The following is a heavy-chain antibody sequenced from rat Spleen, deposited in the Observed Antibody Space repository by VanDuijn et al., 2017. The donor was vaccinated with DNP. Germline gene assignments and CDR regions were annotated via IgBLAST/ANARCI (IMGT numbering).Heavy chain of an antibody. Sequence: EVQLQESGPGLVKPSQSLSLTCSVTGYSITSYHGWNWIRWFPGAKLEWMGYINGAGITNYNPSLGSRISITRDTSKNQFFLHLNSVTTDDTATYYCARTVYYYGTYIPFDYWGRGVMVTVSS. D-gene: IGHD1-2*01. V-gene: IGHV3-3*01. J-gene: IGHJ2*01. CDR1: GYSITSYHG. CDR2: INGAGIT. CDR3: ARTVYYYGTYIPFDY.